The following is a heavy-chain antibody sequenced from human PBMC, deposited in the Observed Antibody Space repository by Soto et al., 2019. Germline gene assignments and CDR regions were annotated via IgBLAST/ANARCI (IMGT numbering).Heavy chain of an antibody. V-gene: IGHV3-48*02. Sequence: PGGSMRLSCAASGFTFSTYSMNWVRQAPGKGLQWVSYISSSSSTIYYADSVKGRFTISRDNAKSSLYLQMNSLRDEDTAVYYCARESRYFDSSGYYGGDAFDIWGQGTMVTVSS. CDR1: GFTFSTYS. J-gene: IGHJ3*02. D-gene: IGHD3-22*01. CDR3: ARESRYFDSSGYYGGDAFDI. CDR2: ISSSSSTI.